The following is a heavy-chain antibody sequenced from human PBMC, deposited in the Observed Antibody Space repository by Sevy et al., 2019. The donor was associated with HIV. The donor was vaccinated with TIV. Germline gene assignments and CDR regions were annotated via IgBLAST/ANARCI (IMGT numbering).Heavy chain of an antibody. D-gene: IGHD2-8*01. J-gene: IGHJ4*02. V-gene: IGHV3-33*01. CDR2: IWYDESNK. CDR1: GFTFSSYG. CDR3: ARDGEYCTNGVCSWGLFDY. Sequence: GGSLRLSCAVSGFTFSSYGMHWVRQAPGKGLEWVAGIWYDESNKYYADSVKGRFTISRDNSKNTLYLQMNSLRAVDTAVYYCARDGEYCTNGVCSWGLFDYWGQGTLVTVSS.